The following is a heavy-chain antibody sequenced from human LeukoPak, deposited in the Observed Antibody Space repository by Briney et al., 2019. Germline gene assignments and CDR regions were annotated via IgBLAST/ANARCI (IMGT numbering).Heavy chain of an antibody. CDR1: GGSFSGYY. CDR2: INHSGST. Sequence: KTSETLSLTCAVYGGSFSGYYWSWIRQPPGKGLEWIGEINHSGSTNYNPSLKSRVTISVDTSKNQFSLKLSSVTAADTAVYYCARGWYSYGTWDYWGQGTLVTVSS. D-gene: IGHD5-18*01. CDR3: ARGWYSYGTWDY. V-gene: IGHV4-34*01. J-gene: IGHJ4*02.